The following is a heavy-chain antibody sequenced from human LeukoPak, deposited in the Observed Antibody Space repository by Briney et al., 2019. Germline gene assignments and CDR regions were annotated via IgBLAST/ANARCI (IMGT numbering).Heavy chain of an antibody. D-gene: IGHD6-19*01. V-gene: IGHV4-59*01. Sequence: SETLSLTCTVSGGSISSYYWSWIRQPPGKGLEWIGYIYYSGSTNYNPSLKSRVTISVDTSKNQFSLKLSSVTAADTAVYYCARDSSGYSSGLDAFDIWGQGTMVTVSS. CDR3: ARDSSGYSSGLDAFDI. J-gene: IGHJ3*02. CDR1: GGSISSYY. CDR2: IYYSGST.